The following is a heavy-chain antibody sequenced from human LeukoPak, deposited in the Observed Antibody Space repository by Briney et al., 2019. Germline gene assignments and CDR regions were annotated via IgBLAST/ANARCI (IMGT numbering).Heavy chain of an antibody. D-gene: IGHD5-12*01. CDR2: INSDGSTT. CDR3: AREGGYVEFDY. V-gene: IGHV3-74*01. Sequence: GGSLRFSCAASGFTFSSYWMHWVRQAPGKGLVWVSRINSDGSTTSYADSVKGRFTISRDNAKNTLYLQMNSLRAEDTAVYYCAREGGYVEFDYWGQGTLVTVSS. J-gene: IGHJ4*02. CDR1: GFTFSSYW.